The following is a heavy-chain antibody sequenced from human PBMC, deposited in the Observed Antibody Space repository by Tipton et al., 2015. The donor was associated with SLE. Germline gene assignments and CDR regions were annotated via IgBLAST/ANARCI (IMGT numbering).Heavy chain of an antibody. Sequence: TLSLTCTVSGYSISSGYYWGWIRQPPGKVLEWIGSIYHSGSTYYNPSLKSRVTISVDTSKNQFTLTLSSVTAADTAVYYCARDATIFGVVTFFDYWGQGTLVTVSS. CDR2: IYHSGST. J-gene: IGHJ4*02. V-gene: IGHV4-38-2*02. D-gene: IGHD3-3*01. CDR1: GYSISSGYY. CDR3: ARDATIFGVVTFFDY.